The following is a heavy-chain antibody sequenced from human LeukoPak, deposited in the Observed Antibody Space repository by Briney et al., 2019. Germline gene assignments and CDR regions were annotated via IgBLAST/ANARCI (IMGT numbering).Heavy chain of an antibody. CDR3: ARVNSYYYMDV. V-gene: IGHV4-59*01. CDR2: IYYSGST. Sequence: NPLETLSLTCTVSGGSISSYYWSWIRQPPGKGLEWIGYIYYSGSTDYNPSLKSRVTISVDTSKNQFSLKLSSVTAADTAVYYCARVNSYYYMDVWGKGTTVTISS. J-gene: IGHJ6*03. CDR1: GGSISSYY.